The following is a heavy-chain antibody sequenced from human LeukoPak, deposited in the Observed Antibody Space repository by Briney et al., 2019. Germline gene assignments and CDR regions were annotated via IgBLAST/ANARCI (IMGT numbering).Heavy chain of an antibody. V-gene: IGHV1-69-2*01. D-gene: IGHD1-26*01. CDR1: GYTFTDSY. J-gene: IGHJ4*02. Sequence: ASVTVSCKASGYTFTDSYMHWVHQAPGKGLEWMGRVDPENGEIVYAEKFQGGVTITADTSTDTAYMELGSLRSEDTAVYCCATSKYSGNHPLDYWGQGNLVTVSS. CDR2: VDPENGEI. CDR3: ATSKYSGNHPLDY.